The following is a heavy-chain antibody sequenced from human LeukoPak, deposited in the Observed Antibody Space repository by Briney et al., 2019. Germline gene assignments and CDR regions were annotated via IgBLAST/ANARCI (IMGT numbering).Heavy chain of an antibody. J-gene: IGHJ4*02. CDR1: GFTFDNFA. D-gene: IGHD3-3*01. V-gene: IGHV3-21*01. CDR2: ISSSSSYI. Sequence: PGRSLRLSCAASGFTFDNFAMHWVRQAPGKGLEWVSSISSSSSYIYYADSVKGRFTISRDNAKNSLYLQMNSLRAEDTAVYYCARDGPNPDYDFWSGYSPSYYFDYWGQGTLVTVSS. CDR3: ARDGPNPDYDFWSGYSPSYYFDY.